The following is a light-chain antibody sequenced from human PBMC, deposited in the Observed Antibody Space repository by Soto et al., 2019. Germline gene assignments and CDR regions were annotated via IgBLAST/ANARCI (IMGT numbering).Light chain of an antibody. Sequence: DIVMTQSPDSLAVSLGERATINCKSSQSVLYSSNNKNYLAWYQQKPGQPPKLLIYWASTRESGVPDRFSGSGSVTDFTLNISSLQAEDVAVYYCQQYYITPLTFGGGTKVEIK. V-gene: IGKV4-1*01. CDR3: QQYYITPLT. CDR2: WAS. J-gene: IGKJ4*01. CDR1: QSVLYSSNNKNY.